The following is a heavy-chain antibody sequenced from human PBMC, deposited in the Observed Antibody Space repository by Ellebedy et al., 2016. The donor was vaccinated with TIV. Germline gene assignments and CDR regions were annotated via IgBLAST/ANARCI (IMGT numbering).Heavy chain of an antibody. CDR3: ARYNPQRPNPARFDP. D-gene: IGHD1-14*01. V-gene: IGHV3-74*01. J-gene: IGHJ5*02. CDR1: GLTFSSYW. Sequence: PGGSLRLSCAASGLTFSSYWMHWVRQAPGKGLVWVSRVNSDGSYTCYADSVKGRFTISRHNAKNTLYLQMNSLRAEDTAVYYCARYNPQRPNPARFDPWGQGTLVTVSS. CDR2: VNSDGSYT.